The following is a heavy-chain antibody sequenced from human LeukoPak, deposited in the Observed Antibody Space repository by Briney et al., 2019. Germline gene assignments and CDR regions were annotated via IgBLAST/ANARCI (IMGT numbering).Heavy chain of an antibody. CDR1: GFTFSSYW. Sequence: GGSLRLSCAASGFTFSSYWMHWVRQAPGKGLVWVSRVNTDGRTTNYADSVRGRFTISRDNAENTLYLQMNSLRVEDTAVYYCSMDLSGAHDYWGQGSVVTVSS. J-gene: IGHJ4*02. CDR3: SMDLSGAHDY. CDR2: VNTDGRTT. D-gene: IGHD2-2*03. V-gene: IGHV3-74*01.